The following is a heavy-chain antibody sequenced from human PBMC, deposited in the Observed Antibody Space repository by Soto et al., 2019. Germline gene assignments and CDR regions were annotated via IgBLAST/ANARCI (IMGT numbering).Heavy chain of an antibody. D-gene: IGHD5-12*01. CDR2: IIPKLGSA. V-gene: IGHV1-69*01. CDR3: ARGGYGYNFGAVY. Sequence: QVQLVQSGAEVKKPGSSVQVSCKASGGGNLRDYRTTWVRQAPGQGLEWMGGIIPKLGSANYAQNFQGRVTITADESTSTVYMELRSLRSEDTAVYYCARGGYGYNFGAVYWGQGTPVTVSS. CDR1: GGGNLRDYR. J-gene: IGHJ4*02.